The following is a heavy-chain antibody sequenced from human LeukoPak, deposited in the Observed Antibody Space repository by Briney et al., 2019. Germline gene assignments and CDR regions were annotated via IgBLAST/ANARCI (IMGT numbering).Heavy chain of an antibody. J-gene: IGHJ5*02. CDR1: GFTFSNAW. CDR2: IKSKTDGGTT. D-gene: IGHD4-11*01. Sequence: GGSLRLSCAASGFTFSNAWMSWVRQAPGKGLEWVGRIKSKTDGGTTDYAAPVKGRFTISRDDSKNALYLQMNSLKTEDTAVYNCTTDWANDYSDPWGQGTLVTVSP. V-gene: IGHV3-15*01. CDR3: TTDWANDYSDP.